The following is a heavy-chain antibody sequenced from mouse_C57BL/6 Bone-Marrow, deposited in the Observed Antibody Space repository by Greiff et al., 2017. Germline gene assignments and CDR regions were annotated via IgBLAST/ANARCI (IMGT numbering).Heavy chain of an antibody. V-gene: IGHV1-39*01. CDR2: INPNYGPT. D-gene: IGHD2-4*01. CDR1: GYSFTDYN. Sequence: VQLQQSGPELVKPGASVKISCKASGYSFTDYNMNWVKQSNGKSLEWIGVINPNYGPTSYNQKFKGKATLTVDQSSSTAYMQRNSLTSEDSAVYCCARCYDYDYAMDYWGQGTSVTVSS. CDR3: ARCYDYDYAMDY. J-gene: IGHJ4*01.